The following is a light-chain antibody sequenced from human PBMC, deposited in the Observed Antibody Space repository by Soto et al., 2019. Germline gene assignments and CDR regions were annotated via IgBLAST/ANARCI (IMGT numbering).Light chain of an antibody. V-gene: IGLV1-51*01. CDR3: GTWDTALRAGK. J-gene: IGLJ3*02. Sequence: QSVLTQPPSVSGATGQRVIISCSGSDSNVGNNYVSWYQQFQGAPPKLLIYDTSKRPSWISDRFSASKSGTSATLIISSLQTGDEAYYYCGTWDTALRAGKFGGGTKLTVL. CDR2: DTS. CDR1: DSNVGNNY.